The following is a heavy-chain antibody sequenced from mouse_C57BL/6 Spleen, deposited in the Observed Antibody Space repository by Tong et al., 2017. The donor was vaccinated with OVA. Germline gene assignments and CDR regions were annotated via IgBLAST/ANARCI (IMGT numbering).Heavy chain of an antibody. CDR3: ARDYYGSSWGYYFDY. V-gene: IGHV1-53*01. Sequence: SGYTFTSYWMHWVKQRPGQGLEWIGNINPSNGGTNYNEKFKSKATLTVDKSSSTAYMQLSSLTSEDSAVYDCARDYYGSSWGYYFDYWGKGTTITV. CDR1: GYTFTSYW. D-gene: IGHD1-1*01. J-gene: IGHJ2*01. CDR2: INPSNGGT.